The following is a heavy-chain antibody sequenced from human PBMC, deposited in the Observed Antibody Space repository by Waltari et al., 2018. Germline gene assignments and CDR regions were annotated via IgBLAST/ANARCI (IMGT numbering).Heavy chain of an antibody. CDR3: AREGIAAAYYYYYGMDV. D-gene: IGHD6-13*01. CDR1: GGSISSSSYY. Sequence: QLQLQESGPGLVKPSETLSLTCTVSGGSISSSSYYWGWIRQPQGKGLEWIGSIYYSGSTYYNPSLKSRVTISVDTSKNQFSLKLSSVTAADTAVYYCAREGIAAAYYYYYGMDVWGQGTTVTVSS. CDR2: IYYSGST. V-gene: IGHV4-39*07. J-gene: IGHJ6*02.